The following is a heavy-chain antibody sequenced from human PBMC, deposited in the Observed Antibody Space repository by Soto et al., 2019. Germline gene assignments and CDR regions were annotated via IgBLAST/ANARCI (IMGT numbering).Heavy chain of an antibody. J-gene: IGHJ6*02. CDR3: SCGALRFMEWVAYGLDF. CDR1: GFTFSDFG. V-gene: IGHV3-30-3*01. Sequence: GGPLRVPRASSGFTFSDFGIHWIRQTPGKGLEWVAVITNKANDETYAVSATVRFTISRDNSKNTLYLQMNSLRAEDAAVYFFSCGALRFMEWVAYGLDFWGQGTTVTVSS. D-gene: IGHD3-3*01. CDR2: ITNKANDE.